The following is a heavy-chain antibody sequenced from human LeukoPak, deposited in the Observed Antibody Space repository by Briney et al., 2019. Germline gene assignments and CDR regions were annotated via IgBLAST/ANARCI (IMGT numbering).Heavy chain of an antibody. D-gene: IGHD3-10*01. V-gene: IGHV4-34*01. Sequence: SETLSLTCAVSGGPFSGYFWSWIRQSSGKGLEWIGEIHNSGTTNYNPSLNSRVTISEDTSKNTLYLKLNPVTAADTAVYYCARRYYYSLGSFPFDFWGQGALVTVSS. CDR2: IHNSGTT. J-gene: IGHJ4*02. CDR1: GGPFSGYF. CDR3: ARRYYYSLGSFPFDF.